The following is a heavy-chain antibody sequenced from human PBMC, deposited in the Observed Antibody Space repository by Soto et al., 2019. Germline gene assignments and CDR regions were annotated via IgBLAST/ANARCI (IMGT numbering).Heavy chain of an antibody. CDR2: ISAHNGNT. CDR1: GYTFTSYG. V-gene: IGHV1-18*01. D-gene: IGHD5-12*01. J-gene: IGHJ4*02. CDR3: ARDLGGFPDY. Sequence: GASVKVSCKASGYTFTSYGISWGRQAPGQGLEWMGWISAHNGNTKYEQKLQGRVTMTTDTSTSTAYMELRSLRSDDTAVYYCARDLGGFPDYWGQGTLVTVSS.